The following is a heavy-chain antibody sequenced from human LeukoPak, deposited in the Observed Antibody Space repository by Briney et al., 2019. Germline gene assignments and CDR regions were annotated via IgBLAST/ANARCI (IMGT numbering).Heavy chain of an antibody. CDR3: ARECRVVVAAAPFDI. CDR2: IYYSGST. V-gene: IGHV4-30-4*08. Sequence: SETLSLTCTVSGGSISSGDYSWSWIRQPPGKGLEWIGYIYYSGSTYYNPSLKSRVTISVDTSKNQFSLKLSSVTAAGTAVYYCARECRVVVAAAPFDIWGQGTMVTVSS. J-gene: IGHJ3*02. D-gene: IGHD2-15*01. CDR1: GGSISSGDYS.